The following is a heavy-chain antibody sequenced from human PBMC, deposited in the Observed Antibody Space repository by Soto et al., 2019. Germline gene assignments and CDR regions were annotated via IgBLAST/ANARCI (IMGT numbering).Heavy chain of an antibody. CDR2: IIPIFGTA. CDR3: AVGAGYSSSLGYGLDV. CDR1: GGTLSSYA. D-gene: IGHD6-6*01. Sequence: SVKVPCKASGGTLSSYAISWVRQAPGQGLEWMGGIIPIFGTANYAQKFQGRVTITADESTSTAYMELSSLRSEDTAVYYCAVGAGYSSSLGYGLDVWGQGTTVTVS. V-gene: IGHV1-69*13. J-gene: IGHJ6*02.